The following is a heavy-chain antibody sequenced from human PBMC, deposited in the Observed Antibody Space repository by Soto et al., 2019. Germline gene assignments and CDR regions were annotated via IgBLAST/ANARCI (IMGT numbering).Heavy chain of an antibody. J-gene: IGHJ4*02. CDR3: ASHPGDSSGYWYYFDY. CDR2: ISSSSSYI. D-gene: IGHD3-22*01. CDR1: GFTFSSHS. V-gene: IGHV3-21*01. Sequence: EVQLVESGGGLVKPGGSLRLSCAASGFTFSSHSMNWVRQAPGKGLEWVSSISSSSSYIYYADSVKGRFTISRDNAKNALYLQMTSLRAEDTAVYYSASHPGDSSGYWYYFDYWGQGTLVTVSS.